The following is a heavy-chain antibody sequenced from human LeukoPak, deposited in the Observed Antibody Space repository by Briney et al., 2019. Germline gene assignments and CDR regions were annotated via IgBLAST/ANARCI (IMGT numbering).Heavy chain of an antibody. CDR1: GGSLSSGNYF. V-gene: IGHV4-61*02. CDR3: ARVVVPDVAGAFDV. D-gene: IGHD2-15*01. Sequence: SETLSLTCTVSGGSLSSGNYFWGWIRQPAGKGLEWIGRIKTSGSTNYNPSLRGRVTMSVDTSKNQFSLQMSSVTAADTAMYYCARVVVPDVAGAFDVWGQGTMVTVSS. J-gene: IGHJ3*01. CDR2: IKTSGST.